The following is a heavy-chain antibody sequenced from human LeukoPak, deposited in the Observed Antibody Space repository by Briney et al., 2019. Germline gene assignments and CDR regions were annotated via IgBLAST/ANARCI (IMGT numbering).Heavy chain of an antibody. CDR3: ATIQWKAEPGFDY. CDR2: MNPNSGNT. CDR1: GGTFSSYA. D-gene: IGHD5-12*01. Sequence: ASVKVSCKASGGTFSSYAINWVRQATGQGLEWMGWMNPNSGNTGYAQKFQGRVTMTRNTSISTAYMELSSLRSEDTAVYYCATIQWKAEPGFDYWGQGTLVTVSS. J-gene: IGHJ4*02. V-gene: IGHV1-8*02.